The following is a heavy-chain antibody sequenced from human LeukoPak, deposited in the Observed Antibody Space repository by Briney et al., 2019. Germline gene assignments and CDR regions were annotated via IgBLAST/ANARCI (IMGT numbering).Heavy chain of an antibody. CDR3: ARMWIQLWPFDY. J-gene: IGHJ4*02. D-gene: IGHD5-18*01. CDR2: INQDGSEK. V-gene: IGHV3-7*03. CDR1: GFTVSSNY. Sequence: PGGSLRLSCAASGFTVSSNYMSWVRQAPGKGLEWVANINQDGSEKYYVDSLKGRFTISRDNAKNSLYLQMNSLRAEDTAVYYCARMWIQLWPFDYWGQGTLVTVSS.